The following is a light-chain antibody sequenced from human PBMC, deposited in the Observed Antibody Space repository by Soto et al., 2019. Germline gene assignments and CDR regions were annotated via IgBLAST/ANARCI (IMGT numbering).Light chain of an antibody. Sequence: DIQMTQSPSTLSASVGDRVTITCRASQSISNWLAWYQQKPGKAPKLLIYKASSLQSGVPSRFSASGSGTEFTLSISSLQPDAFATYYCQQYDSFPRTFGQGTTVEIK. CDR2: KAS. J-gene: IGKJ1*01. CDR3: QQYDSFPRT. CDR1: QSISNW. V-gene: IGKV1-5*03.